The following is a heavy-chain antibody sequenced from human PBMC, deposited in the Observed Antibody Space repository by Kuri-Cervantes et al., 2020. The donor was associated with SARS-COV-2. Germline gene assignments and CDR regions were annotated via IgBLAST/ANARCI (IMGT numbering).Heavy chain of an antibody. CDR1: GFTFNTCA. J-gene: IGHJ4*02. CDR2: ISSDGRNK. Sequence: GESLKISCAASGFTFNTCAMHWVRQAPGKGLEWVTMISSDGRNKNYADSVKGRFTISRDNSKSTLYLQINSLRTEDTAIFYCARARVGVLDFWGQGALVTDSS. D-gene: IGHD2-21*01. CDR3: ARARVGVLDF. V-gene: IGHV3-30*04.